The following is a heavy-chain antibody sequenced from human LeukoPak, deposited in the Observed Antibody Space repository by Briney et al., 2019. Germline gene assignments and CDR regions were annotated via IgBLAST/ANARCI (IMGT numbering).Heavy chain of an antibody. Sequence: GGSLRLSCAASGFIFSSYAMSWVRQAPGKGLEWVSGISGSADITDYADSVKGRFTISRDNSKNTLYLQMNSLRAEDTAVYYCAKMEAWTTVTGSGVDYWGQGTLVTVSS. V-gene: IGHV3-23*01. CDR2: ISGSADIT. CDR1: GFIFSSYA. J-gene: IGHJ4*01. CDR3: AKMEAWTTVTGSGVDY. D-gene: IGHD4-17*01.